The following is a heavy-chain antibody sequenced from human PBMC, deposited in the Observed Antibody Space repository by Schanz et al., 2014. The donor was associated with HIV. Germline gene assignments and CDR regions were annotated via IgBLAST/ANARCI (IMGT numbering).Heavy chain of an antibody. J-gene: IGHJ6*02. V-gene: IGHV3-11*04. Sequence: QVQLVESGGDLVKPGGSLRLSCTASGFGFSDYHMSWIRQAPGKGLEWVSSLSGSGVSTFYAGSVKGRFAISRDKSKNTLYLQMNSLRAEDTAVYYCAREREESIAYYYYGMDVWGQGTAVTVSS. CDR2: LSGSGVST. CDR1: GFGFSDYH. CDR3: AREREESIAYYYYGMDV. D-gene: IGHD1-26*01.